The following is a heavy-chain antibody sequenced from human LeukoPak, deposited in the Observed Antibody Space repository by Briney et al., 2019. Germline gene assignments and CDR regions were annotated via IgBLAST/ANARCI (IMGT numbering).Heavy chain of an antibody. D-gene: IGHD3-22*01. Sequence: GGSLRLSCAASGFTFSSYEMNWVRQAPGKGLEWVAIISYDGANKFFADSVKGRFTISRDNSNNTLYLQMNSLRAEDTAVYFCARDWYYDSNGYPNFWGQGTLVTVSS. CDR1: GFTFSSYE. CDR2: ISYDGANK. CDR3: ARDWYYDSNGYPNF. V-gene: IGHV3-30*04. J-gene: IGHJ4*02.